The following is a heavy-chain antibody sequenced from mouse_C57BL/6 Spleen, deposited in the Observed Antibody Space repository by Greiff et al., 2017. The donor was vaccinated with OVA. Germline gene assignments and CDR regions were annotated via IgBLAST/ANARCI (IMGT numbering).Heavy chain of an antibody. CDR1: GYTFTSYW. Sequence: VQLQQPGAELVKPGASVKLSCKASGYTFTSYWMHWVKQRPGRGLEWIGRIDPNSGGTKYNEKFKSKATLTVDKPSSTAYMQLSSLTAEDAAVYYCASPGSSYGYWYFDVWGTGTTVTVSS. D-gene: IGHD1-1*01. J-gene: IGHJ1*03. V-gene: IGHV1-72*01. CDR2: IDPNSGGT. CDR3: ASPGSSYGYWYFDV.